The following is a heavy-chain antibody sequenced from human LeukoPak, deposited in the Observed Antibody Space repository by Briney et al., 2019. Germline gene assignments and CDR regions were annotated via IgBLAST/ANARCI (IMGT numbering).Heavy chain of an antibody. V-gene: IGHV3-48*01. CDR3: ARGYYYHSSGPADAFDI. CDR1: GFTFSSYS. D-gene: IGHD3-22*01. Sequence: PGGSLRLSCAASGFTFSSYSMNWVRQAPGKGLEWVSYISSSSSTIYYADSVKGRFTISRDNAKNSLYLQMNSLRAGDTAVYYCARGYYYHSSGPADAFDIWGQGTMVTVSS. CDR2: ISSSSSTI. J-gene: IGHJ3*02.